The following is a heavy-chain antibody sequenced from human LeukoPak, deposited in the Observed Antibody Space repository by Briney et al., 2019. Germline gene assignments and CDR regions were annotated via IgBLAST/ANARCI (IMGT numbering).Heavy chain of an antibody. Sequence: GGSLRLSCAASGNYWMHWVRQVPGKGLVWVSHINSDGSWTSYADSVKGRFTISKDNAKNTVYLQMNSLRAEDTAVYYCVTFYETYWGRGTLVTVSS. J-gene: IGHJ4*02. CDR2: INSDGSWT. CDR1: GNYW. D-gene: IGHD2/OR15-2a*01. CDR3: VTFYETY. V-gene: IGHV3-74*01.